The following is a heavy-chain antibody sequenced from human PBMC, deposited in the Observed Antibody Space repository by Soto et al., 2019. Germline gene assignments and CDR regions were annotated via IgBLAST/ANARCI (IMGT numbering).Heavy chain of an antibody. D-gene: IGHD2-15*01. Sequence: EVRLMESGGGLVKPGGSLRLSCLASASGFTFASHNFIWVRQAPGKGLVWVSSISSGSGDIFYGESVKGRFTISRDNAKNTVFLQMSSLRVEDTAVYYCARGFCSGPRCPADYWGQGALVTLSS. V-gene: IGHV3-21*01. CDR2: ISSGSGDI. CDR1: GFTFASHN. J-gene: IGHJ4*02. CDR3: ARGFCSGPRCPADY.